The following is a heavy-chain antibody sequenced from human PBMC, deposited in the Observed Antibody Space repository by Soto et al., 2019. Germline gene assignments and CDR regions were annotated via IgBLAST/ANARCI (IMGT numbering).Heavy chain of an antibody. Sequence: SDTLSLTSRGYGWPSSGYSWTGIRQPPGTGLEWIGEINHSGSTNYNPSLKSRVTISVDTSKNQFSLKLTSVTAADTAVYYCARDKITGLFDYWGQG. J-gene: IGHJ4*02. CDR3: ARDKITGLFDY. D-gene: IGHD2-8*02. CDR2: INHSGST. V-gene: IGHV4-34*01. CDR1: GWPSSGYS.